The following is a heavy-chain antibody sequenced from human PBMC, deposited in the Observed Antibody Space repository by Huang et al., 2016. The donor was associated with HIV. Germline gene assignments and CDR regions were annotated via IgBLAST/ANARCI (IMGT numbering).Heavy chain of an antibody. Sequence: EVQLVQSGTEVKKPGESLKISCKGSGYKFSSYWIGWVRQMPGKGLEWMVVIYPEDSNTRYSPSIQGQVTISADKSISTAYVQWSSLKVSDTGVYYCASRRAAPESYFIDVWGKGTTVIVSS. D-gene: IGHD2-15*01. J-gene: IGHJ6*03. CDR3: ASRRAAPESYFIDV. CDR2: IYPEDSNT. V-gene: IGHV5-51*03. CDR1: GYKFSSYW.